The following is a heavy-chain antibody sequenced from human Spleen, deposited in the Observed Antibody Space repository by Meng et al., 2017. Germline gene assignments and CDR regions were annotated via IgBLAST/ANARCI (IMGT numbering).Heavy chain of an antibody. V-gene: IGHV4-61*01. J-gene: IGHJ4*02. CDR3: ARMLRERGVFDH. CDR2: IDYSGRT. CDR1: GGSVSSGSSY. D-gene: IGHD1-26*01. Sequence: QVRLQESGPGLVRPSETLSLTCTVAGGSVSSGSSYLSWIRQPPGKGLEWIAYIDYSGRTKYSPSLKSRVALLVDTSKNQFSLKLSYVTAADTAVYYCARMLRERGVFDHWGQGTLVTVSS.